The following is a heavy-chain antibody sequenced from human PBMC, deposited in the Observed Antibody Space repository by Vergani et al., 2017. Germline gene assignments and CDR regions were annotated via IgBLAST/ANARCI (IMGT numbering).Heavy chain of an antibody. CDR3: ARGRGGGNGEFDY. Sequence: QLQLQESGPGLVKPSETLSLTCTVSGGSISSSSYYWGWIRQPPGKGLEWIGSIYYSGSTYYNPSLKSRVTISVDTSKNQFSLKLSSVTAADTAVYYCARGRGGGNGEFDYWGQGTLVTVSS. J-gene: IGHJ4*02. CDR2: IYYSGST. D-gene: IGHD2-15*01. CDR1: GGSISSSSYY. V-gene: IGHV4-39*01.